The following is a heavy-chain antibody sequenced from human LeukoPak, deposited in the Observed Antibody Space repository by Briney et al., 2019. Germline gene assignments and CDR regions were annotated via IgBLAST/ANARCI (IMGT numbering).Heavy chain of an antibody. V-gene: IGHV3-30*18. D-gene: IGHD3-22*01. CDR1: GFTFSSYG. J-gene: IGHJ4*02. CDR2: ISYDGSNK. Sequence: GGSLRLSCAASGFTFSSYGMHWVRQAPGEGLEWVAVISYDGSNKYYADSVKGRFTISRDNSKNTLYLQMNSLRAEDTAVYYCAKHITMIVVVITGFDYWGQGTLVTVSS. CDR3: AKHITMIVVVITGFDY.